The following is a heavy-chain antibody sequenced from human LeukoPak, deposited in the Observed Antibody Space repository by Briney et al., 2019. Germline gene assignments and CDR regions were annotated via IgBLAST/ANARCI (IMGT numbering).Heavy chain of an antibody. CDR3: AREGGKLLVRDYGMDV. J-gene: IGHJ6*02. CDR2: IWYDGSNK. Sequence: GGSLRLSCAASGFTFSSYGMHWVRQAPGKGLECVAVIWYDGSNKYYADSVKGRFTISRDNSKNTLYLQMNSLRAEDTAVYYCAREGGKLLVRDYGMDVWGQGTTVTVSS. CDR1: GFTFSSYG. D-gene: IGHD1-26*01. V-gene: IGHV3-33*01.